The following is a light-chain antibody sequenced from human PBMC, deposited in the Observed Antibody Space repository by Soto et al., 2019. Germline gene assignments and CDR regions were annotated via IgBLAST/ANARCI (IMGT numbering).Light chain of an antibody. CDR2: DVS. J-gene: IGLJ1*01. CDR3: SSYTSSRSYV. V-gene: IGLV2-14*01. CDR1: SSDVGGYNY. Sequence: LTQPASVSGSPGQSITISCTGTSSDVGGYNYVSWYQQHPGKAPKLMIYDVSNRPSGVSNRFSGSKSGNTASLTISGLQAEDEADYYCSSYTSSRSYVFGTGTKVTVL.